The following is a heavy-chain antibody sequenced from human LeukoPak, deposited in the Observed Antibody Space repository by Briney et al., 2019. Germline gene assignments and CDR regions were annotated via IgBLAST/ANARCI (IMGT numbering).Heavy chain of an antibody. Sequence: GGSLRLSCAVSGFPFSSHAMSWVRQPPGKGLEWVAAISNGKTYYADSVRGRFAISRDDSTNTVYLHMNSLRDEDTALYHCVREAGYCAPVCVKTNWFDPWGQGTLVTVSS. D-gene: IGHD2-15*01. J-gene: IGHJ5*02. V-gene: IGHV3-23*01. CDR2: ISNGKT. CDR3: VREAGYCAPVCVKTNWFDP. CDR1: GFPFSSHA.